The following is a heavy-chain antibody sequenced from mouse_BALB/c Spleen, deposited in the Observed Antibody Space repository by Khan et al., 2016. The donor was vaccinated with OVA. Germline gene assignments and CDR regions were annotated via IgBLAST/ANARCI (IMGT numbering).Heavy chain of an antibody. CDR3: ARGNYYGYYFDY. Sequence: EVQLQESGPGLVKPSQSLSLTCTVTGYSITSGYAWNWIRQFPGNKLEWMGYISYSGGTSYNPSLKSRISITRDTSKNQFFLQLNSVTTEDRATYYCARGNYYGYYFDYWGQGTTLTVSS. CDR2: ISYSGGT. D-gene: IGHD1-1*01. V-gene: IGHV3-2*02. J-gene: IGHJ2*01. CDR1: GYSITSGYA.